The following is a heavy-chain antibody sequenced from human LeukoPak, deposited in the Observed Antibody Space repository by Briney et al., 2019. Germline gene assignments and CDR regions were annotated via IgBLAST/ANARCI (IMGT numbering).Heavy chain of an antibody. CDR2: INDNGHR. Sequence: PADTLSLTCTLSCGSIKNYYWSWIRHPPGKGLEWIAYINDNGHRGYNPSLESRVTISVETSKNHFSLRLRSVTAADTAVYFCAREFADYVRGSFSDYWGQGILVTVSS. D-gene: IGHD3-16*01. CDR1: CGSIKNYY. CDR3: AREFADYVRGSFSDY. J-gene: IGHJ4*02. V-gene: IGHV4-59*12.